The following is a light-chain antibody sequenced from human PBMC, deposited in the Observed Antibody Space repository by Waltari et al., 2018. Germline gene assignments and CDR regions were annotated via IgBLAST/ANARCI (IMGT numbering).Light chain of an antibody. J-gene: IGKJ4*01. Sequence: IVLTQSPGTLSLSPGESATLTCRASPSLSSDHLSWYQQTPGQAPRLLIYGAANRADGTPDRFSGRGAEADFTLTISRLEPEDFAVYYCQQYEDTPHTPVSFGGGTRVDI. CDR1: PSLSSDH. V-gene: IGKV3-20*01. CDR2: GAA. CDR3: QQYEDTPHTPVS.